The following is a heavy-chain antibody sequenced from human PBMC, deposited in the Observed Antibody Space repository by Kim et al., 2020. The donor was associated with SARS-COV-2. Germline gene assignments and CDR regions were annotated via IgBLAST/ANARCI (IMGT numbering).Heavy chain of an antibody. Sequence: GGSLRLSCAASGFTFSSYSMNWVRQAPGKGLEWVSSISSSSSYIYYADSVKGRFTISRDNAKNSLYLQMNSLRAEDTAVYYCAGSMVRGVIGHWGQGTLVTVSS. CDR1: GFTFSSYS. CDR3: AGSMVRGVIGH. CDR2: ISSSSSYI. D-gene: IGHD3-10*01. V-gene: IGHV3-21*01. J-gene: IGHJ1*01.